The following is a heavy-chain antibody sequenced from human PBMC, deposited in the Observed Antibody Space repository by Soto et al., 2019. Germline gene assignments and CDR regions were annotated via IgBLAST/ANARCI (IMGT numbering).Heavy chain of an antibody. D-gene: IGHD1-26*01. CDR1: GFTFSNYG. CDR3: ASDLVGASDSYGLDV. V-gene: IGHV3-33*01. J-gene: IGHJ6*02. CDR2: IWHDGNNK. Sequence: RLAYAASGFTFSNYGMHWVRQAPGKGLEWVAIIWHDGNNKYYADSVRGRFIISRDNSKNRLYLQMNSLRAEDTAVYYCASDLVGASDSYGLDVWGQGTPVTVSS.